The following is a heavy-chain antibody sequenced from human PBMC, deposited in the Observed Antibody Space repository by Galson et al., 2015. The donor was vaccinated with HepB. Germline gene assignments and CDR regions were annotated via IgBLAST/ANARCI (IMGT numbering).Heavy chain of an antibody. V-gene: IGHV3-30*04. D-gene: IGHD3-22*01. CDR1: GFTFSSYA. CDR2: ISYDGSNK. J-gene: IGHJ4*02. Sequence: SLRLSCAASGFTFSSYAMHWVRQAPGKGLEWVAVISYDGSNKYYADSVKGRFTISRDNSKNTLYLQMNSLRAEDTAVYYCARDVDPDYYDSSGHWDYWGQGTLVTVSS. CDR3: ARDVDPDYYDSSGHWDY.